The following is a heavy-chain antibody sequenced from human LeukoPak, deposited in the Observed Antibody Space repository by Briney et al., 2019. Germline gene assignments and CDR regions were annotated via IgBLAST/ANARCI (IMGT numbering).Heavy chain of an antibody. J-gene: IGHJ6*03. CDR2: IYYSGST. V-gene: IGHV4-39*02. D-gene: IGHD3-16*01. CDR1: GGSTSSSSYY. Sequence: SETLSLTCTVSGGSTSSSSYYWGWIRQPPGKGLEWIGSIYYSGSTYYNLSLKSRVTISVDTSKNQFSLKLSSVTAADTAVYYCARETSQKGAHYMDVWGKGTTVTISS. CDR3: ARETSQKGAHYMDV.